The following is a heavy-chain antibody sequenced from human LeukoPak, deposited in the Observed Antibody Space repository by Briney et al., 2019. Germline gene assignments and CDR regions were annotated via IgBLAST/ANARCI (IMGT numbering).Heavy chain of an antibody. D-gene: IGHD2-15*01. CDR2: LYHSGST. J-gene: IGHJ4*02. V-gene: IGHV4-4*02. CDR1: GGSISSNNW. Sequence: SGTLSLTCAVSGGSISSNNWWSWVRQPPGKGLEWIGELYHSGSTNYNPSLKSRVTISVDTSKNQFSLKLSSVTAADTAVYYCARGPYCSGGSCYFGYFDYWGQGTLVTVSS. CDR3: ARGPYCSGGSCYFGYFDY.